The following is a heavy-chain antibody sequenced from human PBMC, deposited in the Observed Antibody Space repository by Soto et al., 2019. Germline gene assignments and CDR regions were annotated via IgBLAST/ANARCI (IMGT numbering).Heavy chain of an antibody. CDR2: IYDSGNT. CDR3: ASGLSGDKVDQ. D-gene: IGHD2-21*01. CDR1: GGSISDGAYY. Sequence: QVQLQESGPGLVKPSQTLSLTCTVSGGSISDGAYYWSWIRQPPGKGLEWIGHIYDSGNTYNNPSLRSRLTISVDTSTNHFPLHLNSVTAADTAVYYCASGLSGDKVDQWGQGTLVTVSS. J-gene: IGHJ4*02. V-gene: IGHV4-30-4*01.